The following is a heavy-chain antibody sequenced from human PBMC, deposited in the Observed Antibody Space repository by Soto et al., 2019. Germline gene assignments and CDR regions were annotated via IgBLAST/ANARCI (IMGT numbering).Heavy chain of an antibody. V-gene: IGHV1-69*01. CDR1: GGTFSSYA. Sequence: SVKVSCKASGGTFSSYAISGVRQAPGQGLEWMGGIIPIFGTANYAQKFQGRVTITADESTSTAYMELSSLRSEDTAVYYCARDGNGYSYGQSDYWGQGTLVTVSS. CDR3: ARDGNGYSYGQSDY. D-gene: IGHD5-18*01. CDR2: IIPIFGTA. J-gene: IGHJ4*02.